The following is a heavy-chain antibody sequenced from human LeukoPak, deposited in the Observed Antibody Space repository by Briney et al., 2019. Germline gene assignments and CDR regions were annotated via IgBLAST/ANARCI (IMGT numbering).Heavy chain of an antibody. J-gene: IGHJ5*02. CDR2: INHSGST. CDR3: ALHHGTGFDP. CDR1: GGSFSGYY. V-gene: IGHV4-34*01. Sequence: SETLSLTCAVYGGSFSGYYWSWIRQPPGKGLEWIGEINHSGSTNYNPSLKSRVTISVDTSKNQFSLKLSSVTAADTAVYYCALHHGTGFDPWGQGTLVTVSS. D-gene: IGHD1-14*01.